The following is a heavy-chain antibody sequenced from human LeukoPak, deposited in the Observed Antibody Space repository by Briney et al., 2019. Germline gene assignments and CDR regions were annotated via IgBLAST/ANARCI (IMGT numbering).Heavy chain of an antibody. CDR1: GGSISSGGYS. J-gene: IGHJ5*02. V-gene: IGHV4-30-2*01. CDR2: IYHSGST. Sequence: SETLSLTCAVSGGSISSGGYSWSWIRQPPGKGLEWIGYIYHSGSTYYNPSLKSRVTISVDRSKNQFSLKLSSVTAADTAVYYCARADYYDSSGYGTWFDPWGQGTLVTVPS. CDR3: ARADYYDSSGYGTWFDP. D-gene: IGHD3-22*01.